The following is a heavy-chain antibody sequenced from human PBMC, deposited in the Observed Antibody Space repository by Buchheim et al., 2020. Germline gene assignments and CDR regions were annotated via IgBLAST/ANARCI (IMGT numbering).Heavy chain of an antibody. CDR1: GGSISSSNW. CDR2: IYHSGST. Sequence: QVQLQESGPGLVKPSGTLSLTCAVSGGSISSSNWWSWVRQPPGKGLEWIGEIYHSGSTNYNPSLKSRVTISVDKSKNQFSLKLSSVTAADTAVYYCARVTQYYYDSSGYYPHPTPRAFDYWGQGTL. CDR3: ARVTQYYYDSSGYYPHPTPRAFDY. D-gene: IGHD3-22*01. V-gene: IGHV4-4*02. J-gene: IGHJ4*02.